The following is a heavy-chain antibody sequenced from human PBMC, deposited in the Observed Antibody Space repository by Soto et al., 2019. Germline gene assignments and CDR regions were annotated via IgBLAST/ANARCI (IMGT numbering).Heavy chain of an antibody. J-gene: IGHJ6*02. CDR1: GGTISRYS. Sequence: QVQLVQSGAEVKKPGSSVKVSCKASGGTISRYSITWVRQAPGHGLEWIGRVIPIFGIPTYAQKFQGRVKMTADDTTSTAYMGLSGTRSDDTAVYYCAREDRDRETGLGPAAIGGMDVGGQVTTVTVSS. V-gene: IGHV1-69*08. D-gene: IGHD2-2*01. CDR2: VIPIFGIP. CDR3: AREDRDRETGLGPAAIGGMDV.